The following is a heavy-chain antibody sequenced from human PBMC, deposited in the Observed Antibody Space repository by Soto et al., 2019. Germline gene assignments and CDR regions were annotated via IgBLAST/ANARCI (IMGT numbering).Heavy chain of an antibody. Sequence: EVQLVESGGDLVQPGGSLRLFCAASGFSFTSYWMTWFRQAPGKGLEWVANTNQDGSEKYYVDSVKGRFTISRDNAKNSLYLQRNSLRAEDTAVYYCARSVDYWGQGTLVTVSS. V-gene: IGHV3-7*01. J-gene: IGHJ4*02. CDR3: ARSVDY. CDR2: TNQDGSEK. CDR1: GFSFTSYW.